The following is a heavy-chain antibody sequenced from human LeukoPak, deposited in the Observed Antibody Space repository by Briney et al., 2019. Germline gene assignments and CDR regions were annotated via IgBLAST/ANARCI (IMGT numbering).Heavy chain of an antibody. CDR2: ISGSGGST. J-gene: IGHJ4*02. CDR3: AKGTPYYYDSSGYPGEDFDY. CDR1: GFTFSSYA. V-gene: IGHV3-23*01. D-gene: IGHD3-22*01. Sequence: GGSLRLSCAASGFTFSSYAMSWVRQAPGKGLEWVSAISGSGGSTYYADSVKGRFTISRDNSKNTLYLQMNSLRAEDTAVYYCAKGTPYYYDSSGYPGEDFDYWGQGTLVTVSS.